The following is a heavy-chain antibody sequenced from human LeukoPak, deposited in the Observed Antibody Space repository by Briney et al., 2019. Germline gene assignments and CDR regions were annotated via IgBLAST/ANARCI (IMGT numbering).Heavy chain of an antibody. CDR1: GYTFISYY. D-gene: IGHD6-19*01. Sequence: ASVKVSCKASGYTFISYYMHWVRQAPGQGLEWMGIINPSGGTTNYAQKFQGRVTMTRDTSTSTVYMELSSLRSEDTAVYYCARFAVHRRIAVTGQFGLDYWGRGTLVTVSS. CDR2: INPSGGTT. V-gene: IGHV1-46*01. J-gene: IGHJ4*02. CDR3: ARFAVHRRIAVTGQFGLDY.